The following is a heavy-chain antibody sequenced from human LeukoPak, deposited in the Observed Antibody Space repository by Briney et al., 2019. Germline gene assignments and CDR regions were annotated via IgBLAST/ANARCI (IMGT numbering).Heavy chain of an antibody. CDR3: ARLYGGNGY. CDR2: ISYDGSNK. V-gene: IGHV3-30-3*01. CDR1: GFTFSSYA. J-gene: IGHJ4*02. D-gene: IGHD4-23*01. Sequence: PGRSLRLSCAASGFTFSSYAMHWLRQAPGKGLEWVAVISYDGSNKYYADSVKGRFTISRDNSKNTLYLQMNSLRAEDTAVYYCARLYGGNGYWGQGTLVTVSS.